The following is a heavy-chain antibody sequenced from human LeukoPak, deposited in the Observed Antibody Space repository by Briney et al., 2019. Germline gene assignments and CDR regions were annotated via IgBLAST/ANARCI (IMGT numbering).Heavy chain of an antibody. Sequence: GGSLRLSCAASGFTFSSYWMSWVRQAPGKGLEWVANIKHNGSEKYYVDSVKGRFTISRDNAKNSLYLQMNSLRAEDTALYYFGGRGASTDWSDWRFDPWGQGTLVTVSS. D-gene: IGHD1-1*01. CDR2: IKHNGSEK. CDR3: GGRGASTDWSDWRFDP. CDR1: GFTFSSYW. V-gene: IGHV3-7*01. J-gene: IGHJ5*02.